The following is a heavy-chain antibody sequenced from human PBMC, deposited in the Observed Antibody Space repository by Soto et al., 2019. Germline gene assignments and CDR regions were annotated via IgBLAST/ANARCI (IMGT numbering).Heavy chain of an antibody. J-gene: IGHJ4*02. Sequence: QVQLQESGPGLVKPSGTLSLTCAVSGGSVSSGNWWSWVRQPPGKGLEWIGETYHSGTTNYNPSLKSRVTISLDKSKNQXSXXXXXVXXXXTAXYXXXRXVAVPGTRGFDYWGQGTLVTVSS. CDR2: TYHSGTT. V-gene: IGHV4-4*02. CDR3: XRXVAVPGTRGFDY. CDR1: GGSVSSGNW. D-gene: IGHD6-19*01.